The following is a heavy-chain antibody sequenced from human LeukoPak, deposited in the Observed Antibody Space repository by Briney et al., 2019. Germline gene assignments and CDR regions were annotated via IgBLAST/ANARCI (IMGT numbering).Heavy chain of an antibody. CDR3: ARGGSYYAS. D-gene: IGHD1-26*01. CDR2: IYYSGST. V-gene: IGHV4-59*01. Sequence: SETLSLTCTVSGGSISSYYWSWIRQPPGKGLEWIGCIYYSGSTNYNPSLKSRVTISVDTSKNQFSLKLSSVTAADTAVYYCARGGSYYASWGQGTLVTVSS. J-gene: IGHJ4*02. CDR1: GGSISSYY.